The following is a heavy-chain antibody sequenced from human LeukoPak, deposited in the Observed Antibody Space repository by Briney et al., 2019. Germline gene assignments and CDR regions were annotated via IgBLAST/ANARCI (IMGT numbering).Heavy chain of an antibody. CDR3: ARDRGYSYGWFSPDAFDI. J-gene: IGHJ3*02. V-gene: IGHV4-4*07. Sequence: PSETLSLTCTVSGGSISSYYWSWIRQPAGKGLECIGRIYTSGSTNYNPSLKSRVTMSVDTSKNQFSLKLSSVTAADTAVYYCARDRGYSYGWFSPDAFDIWGQGTMVTVSS. CDR1: GGSISSYY. CDR2: IYTSGST. D-gene: IGHD5-18*01.